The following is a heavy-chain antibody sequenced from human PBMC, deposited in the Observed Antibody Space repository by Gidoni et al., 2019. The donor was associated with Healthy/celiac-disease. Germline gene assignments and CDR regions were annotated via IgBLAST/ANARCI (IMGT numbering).Heavy chain of an antibody. D-gene: IGHD5-12*01. Sequence: EVQLVESGGGLVKPGGSFRLSCAASGFTFSNAWMSWVRQAPGKGLEWVGRIKSKTDGGTTDYAAPVKGRFTISRDDSKNTLYLQMNSMKTEDTAVYYCTTVLSGYDSNWFDPWGQGTLVTVSS. CDR2: IKSKTDGGTT. CDR3: TTVLSGYDSNWFDP. J-gene: IGHJ5*02. CDR1: GFTFSNAW. V-gene: IGHV3-15*01.